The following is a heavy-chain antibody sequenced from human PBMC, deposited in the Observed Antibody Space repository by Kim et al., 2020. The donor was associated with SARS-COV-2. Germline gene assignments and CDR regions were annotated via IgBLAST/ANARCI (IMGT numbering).Heavy chain of an antibody. CDR2: IYYSGST. V-gene: IGHV4-39*07. CDR3: ARDRGYCSSTSCRAEAPQAFDI. J-gene: IGHJ3*02. Sequence: SQTLSLTCTVSGGSISSSSYYWGWIRQPPGKGLEWIGSIYYSGSTYYNPSLKSRVTISVDTSKNQFSLKLSSVTAADTAVYYCARDRGYCSSTSCRAEAPQAFDIWGQGTMVTVSS. D-gene: IGHD2-2*01. CDR1: GGSISSSSYY.